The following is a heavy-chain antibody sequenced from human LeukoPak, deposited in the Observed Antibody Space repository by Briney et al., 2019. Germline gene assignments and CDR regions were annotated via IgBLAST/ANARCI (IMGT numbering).Heavy chain of an antibody. J-gene: IGHJ4*02. CDR1: GFTFSSYW. V-gene: IGHV3-7*05. Sequence: PGGSLRLSCAASGFTFSSYWMTWVRQAPGKGLEWVANINKDGSEKYYVDSVKGRFTISGDNAKNSLYLQMNSLRGEDTAVYYCVRFPTGFDYWGQGILVSVSS. D-gene: IGHD4-17*01. CDR3: VRFPTGFDY. CDR2: INKDGSEK.